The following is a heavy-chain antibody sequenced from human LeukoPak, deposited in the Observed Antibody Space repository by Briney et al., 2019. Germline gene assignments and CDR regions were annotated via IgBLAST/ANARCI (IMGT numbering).Heavy chain of an antibody. D-gene: IGHD6-6*01. V-gene: IGHV3-30-3*01. CDR3: ARGQLGVVDY. CDR2: ISYDGSNK. J-gene: IGHJ4*02. CDR1: GFTFSSYA. Sequence: PGGSLRLSCAASGFTFSSYAMHWVRQAPGKGLEWVAVISYDGSNKYYADSVKGRFTISRDNSKNTLYLQMNSLRAEDTAVYYCARGQLGVVDYWGQGTLVTVSS.